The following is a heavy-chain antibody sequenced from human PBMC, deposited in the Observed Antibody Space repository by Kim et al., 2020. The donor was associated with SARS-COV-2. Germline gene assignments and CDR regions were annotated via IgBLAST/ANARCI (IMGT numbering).Heavy chain of an antibody. J-gene: IGHJ4*02. V-gene: IGHV1-18*01. CDR1: GYTFTSYG. D-gene: IGHD6-6*01. CDR2: ISAYNGNT. CDR3: ARGSEYSSSSDPVAFDY. Sequence: ASVKVSCKASGYTFTSYGISWVRQAPGQGLEWMGWISAYNGNTNYAQKLQGRVTMTTDTSTSTAYMELRSLRSDDTAVYYCARGSEYSSSSDPVAFDYWGQGTLVTVSS.